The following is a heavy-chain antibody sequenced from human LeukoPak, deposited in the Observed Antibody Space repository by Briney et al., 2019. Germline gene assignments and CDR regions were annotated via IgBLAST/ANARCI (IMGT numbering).Heavy chain of an antibody. J-gene: IGHJ4*02. Sequence: SETLSLTCTVSGFSMSCYFWTWMRQPPGKERMGMSYIYHSGDPSYNPSMTTRVTISVATSKKKLSMKLNSVTAADTAVYYCARVFTTSTPSLDSWGQGALVTVSS. CDR2: IYHSGDP. CDR3: ARVFTTSTPSLDS. D-gene: IGHD1-14*01. CDR1: GFSMSCYF. V-gene: IGHV4-59*01.